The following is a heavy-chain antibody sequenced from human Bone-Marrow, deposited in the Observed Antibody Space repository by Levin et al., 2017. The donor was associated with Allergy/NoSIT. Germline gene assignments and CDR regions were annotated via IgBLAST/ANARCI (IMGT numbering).Heavy chain of an antibody. CDR2: LYYSGSV. Sequence: SETLSLTCTVSGASINHYYWNWIRQAPGKGLEWIGYLYYSGSVKSNPSLTSRVTMSLDKSKNQISLKLTSVTAADTAVYYWARDEYSSGYTLRTGPFGLDVWGQGTTVTVS. V-gene: IGHV4-59*01. CDR1: GASINHYY. J-gene: IGHJ6*02. CDR3: ARDEYSSGYTLRTGPFGLDV. D-gene: IGHD6-19*01.